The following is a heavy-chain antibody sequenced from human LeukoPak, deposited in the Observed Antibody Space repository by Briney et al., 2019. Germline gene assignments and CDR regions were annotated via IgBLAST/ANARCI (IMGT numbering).Heavy chain of an antibody. CDR3: ANHAADTAMVYYLDY. V-gene: IGHV3-23*01. CDR2: ISGSGGST. J-gene: IGHJ4*02. Sequence: PGGSLRLSCAASGFTFSSHWMTWVRQAPGKGLEWVSAISGSGGSTYYADSVKGRFTISRDNSKNTLYLQMNSLRAEDTAVYYCANHAADTAMVYYLDYWGQGTLVTVSS. D-gene: IGHD5-18*01. CDR1: GFTFSSHW.